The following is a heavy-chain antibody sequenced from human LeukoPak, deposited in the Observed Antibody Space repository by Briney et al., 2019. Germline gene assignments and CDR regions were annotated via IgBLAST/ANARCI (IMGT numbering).Heavy chain of an antibody. V-gene: IGHV4-30-4*07. Sequence: SQTLSLTCAVSGGSISSGGYSWSWIRQPPGTGLEWIGYIYYSGSTYYNPSLKSRVTISVDTSKNQFSLKLSSVTAADTAVYYCARGNRITGTTFAFDIWGQGTMVTVSS. D-gene: IGHD1-20*01. CDR1: GGSISSGGYS. CDR3: ARGNRITGTTFAFDI. CDR2: IYYSGST. J-gene: IGHJ3*02.